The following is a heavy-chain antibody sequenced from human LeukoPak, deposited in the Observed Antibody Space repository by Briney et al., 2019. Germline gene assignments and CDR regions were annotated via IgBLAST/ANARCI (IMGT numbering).Heavy chain of an antibody. V-gene: IGHV4-30-4*01. CDR1: GGSISSGDYY. D-gene: IGHD6-13*01. CDR3: ARDREYSSSWFAMDV. CDR2: IYYSGST. J-gene: IGHJ6*03. Sequence: SETLSLTCTVSGGSISSGDYYWSWIRQPPGKGLEWIGYIYYSGSTYYNPSLKSRVTISVDTSKNQFSLKLSSVTAADTAVYYCARDREYSSSWFAMDVWGKGTTVTVSS.